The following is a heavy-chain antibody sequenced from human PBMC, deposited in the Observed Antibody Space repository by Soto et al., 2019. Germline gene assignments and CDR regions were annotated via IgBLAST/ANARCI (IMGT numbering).Heavy chain of an antibody. D-gene: IGHD2-15*01. CDR1: GGTFSSYA. CDR3: ARGYCSGGSCYWSGFYYYGMDV. Sequence: QVQLVQSGAEVKKPGSSVKVSCKASGGTFSSYAISWVRQAPGQGLEWMGGIIPIFGTANYAQKFQGRVTITADESTSTAYMELSSLRSEDTAVYYCARGYCSGGSCYWSGFYYYGMDVWGQGTTVTVSS. V-gene: IGHV1-69*01. CDR2: IIPIFGTA. J-gene: IGHJ6*02.